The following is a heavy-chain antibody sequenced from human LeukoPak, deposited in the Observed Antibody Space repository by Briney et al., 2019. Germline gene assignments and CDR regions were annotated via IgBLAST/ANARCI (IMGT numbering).Heavy chain of an antibody. CDR3: ARHEHSASFYGLSWFDP. D-gene: IGHD4-17*01. V-gene: IGHV4-34*01. Sequence: PSETLSLTCAVYGGSFSGYYWSWIRQPPGKGLEWIASMYHSGSTYHNPSLKSRVTISVDTSKNQLSLKLSSVTAADTAIYYCARHEHSASFYGLSWFDPWGQGTLVTVSS. J-gene: IGHJ5*02. CDR2: MYHSGST. CDR1: GGSFSGYY.